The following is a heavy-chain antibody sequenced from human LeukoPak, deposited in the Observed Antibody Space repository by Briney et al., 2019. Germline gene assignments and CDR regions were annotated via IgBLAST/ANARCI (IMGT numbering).Heavy chain of an antibody. Sequence: GASVKVSCKASGYIFTGYYMHWVRQAPGQGLEWMGWINPNSGGADYAQKFQGRVTMTRDTSINTVSMALSRLRSDDTAVYYCARGPPEYCSGGSCYSGRNWLDPWGQGTLVTVPS. CDR2: INPNSGGA. CDR3: ARGPPEYCSGGSCYSGRNWLDP. D-gene: IGHD2-15*01. CDR1: GYIFTGYY. V-gene: IGHV1-2*02. J-gene: IGHJ5*02.